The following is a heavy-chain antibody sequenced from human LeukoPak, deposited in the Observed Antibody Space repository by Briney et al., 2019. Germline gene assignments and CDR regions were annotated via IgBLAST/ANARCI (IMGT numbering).Heavy chain of an antibody. CDR2: ISYDGSNK. CDR3: AQIAAAAPFDY. D-gene: IGHD6-13*01. CDR1: GFTFSSYG. Sequence: PGGSLRLSCAASGFTFSSYGMHWVRQAPGKGLEWVAVISYDGSNKYYADSVKGRFTISRDNSKNTLYLQMNGLRAEDTAVYYCAQIAAAAPFDYWGQGTLVTVSS. J-gene: IGHJ4*02. V-gene: IGHV3-30*19.